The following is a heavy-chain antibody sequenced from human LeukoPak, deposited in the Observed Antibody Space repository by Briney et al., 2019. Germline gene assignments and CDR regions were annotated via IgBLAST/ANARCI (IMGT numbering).Heavy chain of an antibody. Sequence: ASVKVSCKVSGYTLTELSMHWVRQAPGKGLEWMGGFDPEDGETIYAQKFQGRVTMTEDTSTDTAYMELSSLRSEDTAVYYCATAPDDSSGYYSFDYWSQGTLVTVSS. CDR1: GYTLTELS. CDR3: ATAPDDSSGYYSFDY. CDR2: FDPEDGET. V-gene: IGHV1-24*01. J-gene: IGHJ4*02. D-gene: IGHD3-22*01.